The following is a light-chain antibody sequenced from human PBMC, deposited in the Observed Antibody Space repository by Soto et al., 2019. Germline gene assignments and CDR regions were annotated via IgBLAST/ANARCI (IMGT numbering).Light chain of an antibody. V-gene: IGKV3-20*01. CDR3: QQFSSYPLT. CDR2: DAS. J-gene: IGKJ4*01. Sequence: ETVMPQSPGTPSFSPGERATPSCRASQTVRNNYLAWYQQKPGQAPRLLIYDASSRATGIPDRFSGGGSGTDFTLTISRLEPEDFAVYYCQQFSSYPLTFGGGTKVDIK. CDR1: QTVRNNY.